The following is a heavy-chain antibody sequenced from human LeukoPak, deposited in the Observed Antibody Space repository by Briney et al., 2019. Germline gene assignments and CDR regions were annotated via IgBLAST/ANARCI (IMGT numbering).Heavy chain of an antibody. J-gene: IGHJ4*02. V-gene: IGHV4-34*01. CDR2: INHSGST. CDR1: GGSFSGYY. CDR3: ARLSGKNYYDSSGYYQNSLNRPFDY. D-gene: IGHD3-22*01. Sequence: PSETLSLTCAVHGGSFSGYYWSWIRQPPGKGLEWIGEINHSGSTNYNPSLKSRVTISVDTSKNQFSLKLSSVTAADTAVYYCARLSGKNYYDSSGYYQNSLNRPFDYWGQGTLVTVSS.